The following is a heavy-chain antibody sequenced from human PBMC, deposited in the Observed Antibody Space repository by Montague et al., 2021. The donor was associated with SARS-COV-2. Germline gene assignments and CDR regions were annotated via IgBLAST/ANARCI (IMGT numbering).Heavy chain of an antibody. CDR3: ARTPTRPLSLDS. Sequence: SETLSLTSAVSGGSITGFSWSWVRQPAGKGLEWIGRVTTSGTTNYSPSLRSRVTMPVDTSKNQFSLNLNSVTAADTAIYYCARTPTRPLSLDSWGQGTLVTVSS. V-gene: IGHV4-4*07. CDR1: GGSITGFS. CDR2: VTTSGTT. J-gene: IGHJ4*02. D-gene: IGHD6-6*01.